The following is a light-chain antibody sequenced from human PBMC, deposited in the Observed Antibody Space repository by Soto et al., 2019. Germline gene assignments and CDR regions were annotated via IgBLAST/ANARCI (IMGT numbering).Light chain of an antibody. V-gene: IGKV3-15*01. CDR1: QSISSN. J-gene: IGKJ4*01. Sequence: EIVMTHSPATLSVSPVEGATLSFSASQSISSNLAWYQQKPGQAPRLVIFDASTRATGIPDRFTGRGSGTEFTLTISSLQSEDSAVYFCQQYNDWPPITFGGGTKVDIK. CDR3: QQYNDWPPIT. CDR2: DAS.